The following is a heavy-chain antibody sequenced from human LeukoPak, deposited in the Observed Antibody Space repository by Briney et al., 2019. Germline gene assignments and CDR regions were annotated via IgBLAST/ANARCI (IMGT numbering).Heavy chain of an antibody. CDR1: GGTFSSYA. CDR3: ARNKGWAAAGAYYMDV. CDR2: INPNSGGT. D-gene: IGHD6-25*01. Sequence: GASVKVSCKASGGTFSSYAISWVRQAPGQGLEWMGWINPNSGGTNYAQNFQGGVTLTRDTSISTAYMELSRLRSDDTAVYYCARNKGWAAAGAYYMDVWGKGTTVTVSS. J-gene: IGHJ6*03. V-gene: IGHV1-2*02.